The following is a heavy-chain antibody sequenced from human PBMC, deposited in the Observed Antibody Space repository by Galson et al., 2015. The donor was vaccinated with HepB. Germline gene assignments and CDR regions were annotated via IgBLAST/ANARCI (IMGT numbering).Heavy chain of an antibody. J-gene: IGHJ4*02. CDR3: ARLGGDY. V-gene: IGHV3-7*01. Sequence: SLRLSCAVSGFTFSTSWMNWFRQAPGKGLEWVANIKPDGSKKNYVDSVKGRFTISRDNAKNSLYLQMNSLRAEDTAVYYCARLGGDYWGQGILVTVSS. D-gene: IGHD3-16*01. CDR1: GFTFSTSW. CDR2: IKPDGSKK.